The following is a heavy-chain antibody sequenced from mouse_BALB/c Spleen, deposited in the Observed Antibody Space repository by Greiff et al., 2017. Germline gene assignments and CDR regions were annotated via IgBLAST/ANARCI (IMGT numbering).Heavy chain of an antibody. CDR3: AHYDYY. D-gene: IGHD2-4*01. J-gene: IGHJ4*01. V-gene: IGHV5-6*01. CDR1: GFTFSSYG. Sequence: EVQLVESGGDLVKPGGSLKLSCAASGFTFSSYGMSWVRQTPDKRLEWVATISSGGSYTYYPDSVKGRFTISRDNAKNTLYLQMSSLKSEDTAMYYCAHYDYYWGQGTSVTVSS. CDR2: ISSGGSYT.